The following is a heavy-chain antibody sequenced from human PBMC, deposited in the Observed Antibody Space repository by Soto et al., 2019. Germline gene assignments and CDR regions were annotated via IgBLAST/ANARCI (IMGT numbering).Heavy chain of an antibody. Sequence: GEAMKISCTGSGYSFAVYLITWVRPKPGKGLEWMGRIDPSDSQTYYSPSFRGHVTISVTKSITTVFLQWSSLRASDTAMYYCARRIYDSDTGPNFQYYFDSWGQGTPVTVSS. CDR2: IDPSDSQT. J-gene: IGHJ4*02. V-gene: IGHV5-10-1*01. D-gene: IGHD3-22*01. CDR3: ARRIYDSDTGPNFQYYFDS. CDR1: GYSFAVYL.